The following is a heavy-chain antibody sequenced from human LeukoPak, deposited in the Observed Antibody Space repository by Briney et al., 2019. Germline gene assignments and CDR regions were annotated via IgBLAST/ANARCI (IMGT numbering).Heavy chain of an antibody. D-gene: IGHD3-10*01. CDR1: GGSFSGYY. V-gene: IGHV4-34*01. CDR2: INHSGST. J-gene: IGHJ4*02. Sequence: ASETLSLTCAVYGGSFSGYYWSWIRQPPGKGLEWIGEINHSGSTNYNPSLKSRVTISVDTSKNQFSLKLSSVTAADTAVYYCARGRRQYGSGSFSYFDYWGQGTLVTVSS. CDR3: ARGRRQYGSGSFSYFDY.